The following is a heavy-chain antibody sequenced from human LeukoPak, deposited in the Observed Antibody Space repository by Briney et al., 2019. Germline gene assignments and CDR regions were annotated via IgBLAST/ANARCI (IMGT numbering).Heavy chain of an antibody. V-gene: IGHV4-30-2*01. CDR2: IYHSGST. CDR3: ARAEGYYYALAY. D-gene: IGHD3-22*01. J-gene: IGHJ4*02. Sequence: PSQTLSLTCAVSGGSISSGGYSWSWIRQPPGKGLEWIGYIYHSGSTYYNPSLKSRVTISVDRSKNQFSLKLSSVTAADTAVYYCARAEGYYYALAYWGQGTLVTVSS. CDR1: GGSISSGGYS.